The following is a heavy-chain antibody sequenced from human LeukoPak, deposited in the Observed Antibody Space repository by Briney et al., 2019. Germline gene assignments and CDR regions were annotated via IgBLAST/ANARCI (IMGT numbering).Heavy chain of an antibody. J-gene: IGHJ4*02. CDR3: ARDTMVVMTFDY. V-gene: IGHV1-69*05. CDR2: IIPIFGTA. Sequence: SVKVSCKASGGTFSSYAISWVRQAPGQGLEWMGGIIPIFGTANYAQKFQGRVTITTDESTSTAYMELSSLRSEDTAVYYRARDTMVVMTFDYWGQGTPVTVSS. D-gene: IGHD2-15*01. CDR1: GGTFSSYA.